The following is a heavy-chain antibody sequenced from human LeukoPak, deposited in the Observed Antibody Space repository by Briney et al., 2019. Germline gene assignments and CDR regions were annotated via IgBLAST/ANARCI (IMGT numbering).Heavy chain of an antibody. CDR3: ARQVSDYFYYYIDV. CDR2: IYYSGTT. J-gene: IGHJ6*03. Sequence: SETLSLTCSVSGGSISSSGYYWHWIRQPPGMGLEWVGSIYYSGTTYYNSSLKSRFTISEDTSKNRFSLMLTSVTAADTAVYYCARQVSDYFYYYIDVWGEGTTVIVSS. V-gene: IGHV4-39*01. CDR1: GGSISSSGYY.